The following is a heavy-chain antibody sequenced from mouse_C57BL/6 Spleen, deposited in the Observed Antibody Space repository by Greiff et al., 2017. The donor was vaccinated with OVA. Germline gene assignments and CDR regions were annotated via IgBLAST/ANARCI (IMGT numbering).Heavy chain of an antibody. CDR3: ARDYGSRAWFAY. D-gene: IGHD1-1*01. J-gene: IGHJ3*01. CDR1: GYTFTSYG. CDR2: IYPRSGNT. Sequence: VKLVESGAELARPGASVKLSCKASGYTFTSYGISWVKQRTGQGLEWIGEIYPRSGNTYYNEKFKGNATLTADKSSSTAYMELRSLTSEDSAVYFCARDYGSRAWFAYWGQGTLVTVSA. V-gene: IGHV1-81*01.